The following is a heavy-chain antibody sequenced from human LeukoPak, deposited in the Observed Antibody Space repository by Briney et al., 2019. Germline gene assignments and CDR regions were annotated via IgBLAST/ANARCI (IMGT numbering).Heavy chain of an antibody. J-gene: IGHJ4*02. V-gene: IGHV3-23*01. CDR2: LSPSGGNP. Sequence: GGSLRLSCAASGFTFSTYAMSWVRQAPGKGLEWVSGLSPSGGNPIYADSVKGRFTISRDNAKNSLYLQMNSLRAEDTAMYYCARTPAATPPHGNTYGYWGQGTMVTVSS. CDR1: GFTFSTYA. CDR3: ARTPAATPPHGNTYGY. D-gene: IGHD2-2*01.